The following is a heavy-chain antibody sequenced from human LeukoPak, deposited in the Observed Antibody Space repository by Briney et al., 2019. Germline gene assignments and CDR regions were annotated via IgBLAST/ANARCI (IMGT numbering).Heavy chain of an antibody. D-gene: IGHD6-13*01. CDR1: GGSISSYY. J-gene: IGHJ4*02. Sequence: PSETLSLTCTVSGGSISSYYWSWIRQPPGKGLEWIGYIYYSGSTNYNPSLKSRVTISVDTSKNQFSLRLSSVTAADTAVYYCARLDNSWYSPFDYWGQGTLVTVSS. CDR3: ARLDNSWYSPFDY. V-gene: IGHV4-59*08. CDR2: IYYSGST.